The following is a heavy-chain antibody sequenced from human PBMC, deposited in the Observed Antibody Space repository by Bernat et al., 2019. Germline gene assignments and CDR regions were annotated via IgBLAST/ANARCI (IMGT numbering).Heavy chain of an antibody. D-gene: IGHD6-6*01. CDR3: ARKGAARWGMDV. J-gene: IGHJ6*02. CDR1: GFTFSSYT. CDR2: ISGSSSTI. V-gene: IGHV3-48*02. Sequence: EVQLVESGGGLVQPGGSLRLSCAASGFTFSSYTMNWVRQAPGKGLEWVSYISGSSSTIYYADSVKGRFTISRVNAKNSLYLQMNSLRDEDTAVYYCARKGAARWGMDVWGQGTTVTVSS.